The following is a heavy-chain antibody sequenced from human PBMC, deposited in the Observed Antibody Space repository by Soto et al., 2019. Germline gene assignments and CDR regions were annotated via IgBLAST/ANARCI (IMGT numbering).Heavy chain of an antibody. Sequence: QITLRESGPTVVRPTQTLTLTCTFSGFSLNTLGEGVGWIRQPPGKALEWLALIYWDDEKRYNPSLASRLTITKDASDNRVVLKVTNLDPADTGTYYCAQRHWVAPTWFDPWGQGILVTVSS. V-gene: IGHV2-5*02. CDR2: IYWDDEK. D-gene: IGHD7-27*01. J-gene: IGHJ5*02. CDR3: AQRHWVAPTWFDP. CDR1: GFSLNTLGEG.